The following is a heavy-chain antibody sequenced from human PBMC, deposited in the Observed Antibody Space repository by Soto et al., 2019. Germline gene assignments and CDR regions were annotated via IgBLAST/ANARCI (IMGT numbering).Heavy chain of an antibody. CDR1: GGTFSSYA. V-gene: IGHV1-69*01. CDR2: IIPIFGTA. D-gene: IGHD3-22*01. J-gene: IGHJ2*01. CDR3: ARQNYYDSSGYYTSYWYFDL. Sequence: QVQLVQSGAEVKKPGSSVKVSCKASGGTFSSYAISWVRQAPGQGLEWMGGIIPIFGTANYAQKFQGRVTITADESTSTAYMKLSSLRSEDTAVYYCARQNYYDSSGYYTSYWYFDLWGRGTLVTVSS.